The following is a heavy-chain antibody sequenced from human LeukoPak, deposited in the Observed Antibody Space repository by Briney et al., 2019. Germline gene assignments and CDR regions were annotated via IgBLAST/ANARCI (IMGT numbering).Heavy chain of an antibody. CDR3: ASTNTSVSNAFDL. J-gene: IGHJ3*01. CDR2: IYPSDSDT. CDR1: GYRFTSYW. V-gene: IGHV5-51*01. Sequence: GESLKISCKASGYRFTSYWIGWVRQMPGKGLEYMGIIYPSDSDTRYSPSFQGQVTISADKSIWTAYSQWGSLTASDTAMYYCASTNTSVSNAFDLWGQGTMVTVSS. D-gene: IGHD4-17*01.